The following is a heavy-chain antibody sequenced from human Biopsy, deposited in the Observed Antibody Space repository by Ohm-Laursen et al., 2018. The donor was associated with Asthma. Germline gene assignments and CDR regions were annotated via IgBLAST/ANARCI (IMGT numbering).Heavy chain of an antibody. CDR1: GYSLTDLS. CDR2: HDHEEGGT. CDR3: ASDFPKDYVSYNFQF. D-gene: IGHD4-17*01. Sequence: SSVKVSCKISGYSLTDLSMHWVRQAPGQGLEWMGGHDHEEGGTVNARRFQGRVTMTEDTSTDTAYMELSSLGSDDTAVYYCASDFPKDYVSYNFQFWGQGTLVTVSS. J-gene: IGHJ4*02. V-gene: IGHV1-24*01.